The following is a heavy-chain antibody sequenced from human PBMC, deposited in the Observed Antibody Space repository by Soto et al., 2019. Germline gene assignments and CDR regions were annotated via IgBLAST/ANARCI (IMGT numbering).Heavy chain of an antibody. Sequence: GASVKVSCKASGGTFSSCAISWVRQAPGQGLEWMGGIIPIFGTANYAQKFQGRVTITADESTSTAYMELSSLRSEDTAVYYCARDTSEFDYYDSSGYFPPGMAVWGQGTTVTVSS. V-gene: IGHV1-69*13. CDR3: ARDTSEFDYYDSSGYFPPGMAV. D-gene: IGHD3-22*01. J-gene: IGHJ6*02. CDR1: GGTFSSCA. CDR2: IIPIFGTA.